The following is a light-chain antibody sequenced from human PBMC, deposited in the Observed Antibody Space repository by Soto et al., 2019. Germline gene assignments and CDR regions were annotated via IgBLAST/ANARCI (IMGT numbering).Light chain of an antibody. J-gene: IGKJ1*01. V-gene: IGKV1-17*01. CDR2: GAS. CDR3: IHHKRYAWT. CDR1: QGIRSE. Sequence: DIQMTQSPSSLSASVGDRVTITCRASQGIRSELAWYQHQTGKAPKRLIYGASSLQSEIPTMFSGSGSGTEFTLPISSLQHEYAATTCCIHHKRYAWTVGQGTKGEIK.